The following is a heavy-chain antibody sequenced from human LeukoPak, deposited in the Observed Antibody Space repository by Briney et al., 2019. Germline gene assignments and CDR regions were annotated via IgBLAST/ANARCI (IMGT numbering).Heavy chain of an antibody. CDR1: GFTFSSYS. CDR2: ISSSSSYI. CDR3: EGRALEWLTLTVTLAFHY. V-gene: IGHV3-21*01. J-gene: IGHJ4*02. Sequence: GGSLRLSCASSGFTFSSYSMNWVRQAPGKGLEWVSSISSSSSYIYYADSVKGRFTISRDNAKNSLYLQMNSLRAEDTAVYYCEGRALEWLTLTVTLAFHYWGQGTLVTVSS. D-gene: IGHD3-3*01.